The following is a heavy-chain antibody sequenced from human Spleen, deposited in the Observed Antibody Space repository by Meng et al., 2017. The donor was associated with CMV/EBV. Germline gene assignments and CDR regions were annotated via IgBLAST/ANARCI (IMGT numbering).Heavy chain of an antibody. CDR2: INQSGST. V-gene: IGHV4-61*01. CDR3: ARIVDYYYYGLDV. D-gene: IGHD2-15*01. J-gene: IGHJ6*02. CDR1: GGFVDSDNYH. Sequence: SETLSLTCIVSGGFVDSDNYHWSWIRQPPGKGLEWIGEINQSGSTNYNPSLKSGVTISVDTSKNQFSLKLNSVTAADTAVYYCARIVDYYYYGLDVWGQGTTVTVSS.